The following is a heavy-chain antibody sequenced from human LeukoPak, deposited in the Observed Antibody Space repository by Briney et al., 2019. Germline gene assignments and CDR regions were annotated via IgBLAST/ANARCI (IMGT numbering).Heavy chain of an antibody. CDR1: GFSFSSYS. Sequence: GGSLRRSCAASGFSFSSYSMNRVRQAPGKGLEWVSYISSSSSTIYYADSVKGRFTISSDNAKNSLYLQMNSLRDEDTAVYYCARETPEYDWGQGTLVTVSS. CDR2: ISSSSSTI. V-gene: IGHV3-48*02. CDR3: ARETPEYD. D-gene: IGHD6-6*01. J-gene: IGHJ4*02.